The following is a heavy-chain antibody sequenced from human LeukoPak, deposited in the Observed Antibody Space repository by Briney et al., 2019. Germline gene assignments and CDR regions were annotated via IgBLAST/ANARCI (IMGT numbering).Heavy chain of an antibody. D-gene: IGHD2-2*01. Sequence: SQTLSLTFAISGDSVSSNSVTWNWIRQSPPGGLEWLGRTYYRSTWYNDYAVSVRGRITVNPDTSKNQFSLHLNSVTPEDTAVYYCARRLTQYDCFDPWGQGILVTVSS. CDR2: TYYRSTWYN. CDR1: GDSVSSNSVT. J-gene: IGHJ5*02. CDR3: ARRLTQYDCFDP. V-gene: IGHV6-1*01.